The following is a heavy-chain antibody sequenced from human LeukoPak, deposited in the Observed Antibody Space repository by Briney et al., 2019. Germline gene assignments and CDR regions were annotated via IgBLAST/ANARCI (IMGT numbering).Heavy chain of an antibody. D-gene: IGHD4-4*01. CDR2: IIPILGIA. CDR3: ARSPYSKGWFDP. Sequence: ASVKVSCKASGGTFSSYAISWVRQAPGQGLEWMGRIIPILGIANYAQKFQGRVTITADKSTSTAYMELSSLRSEDTAVCYCARSPYSKGWFDPWGQGTLVTVSS. V-gene: IGHV1-69*04. CDR1: GGTFSSYA. J-gene: IGHJ5*02.